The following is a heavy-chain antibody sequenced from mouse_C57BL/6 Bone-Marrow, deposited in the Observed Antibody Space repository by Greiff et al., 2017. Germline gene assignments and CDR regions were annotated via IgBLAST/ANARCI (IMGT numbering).Heavy chain of an antibody. J-gene: IGHJ1*03. CDR2: ISSGSSTI. Sequence: EVQLVESGGGLVKPGGSLKLSCAASGFTFSDYGMPWVRQAPEKGLEWVAYISSGSSTIYYADTVKGKFTISRDNAKNTLFMQMTSLRSEDTAMYYCARNNCSSFRYFDVWGTGTTVTVSS. CDR1: GFTFSDYG. CDR3: ARNNCSSFRYFDV. D-gene: IGHD1-1*01. V-gene: IGHV5-17*01.